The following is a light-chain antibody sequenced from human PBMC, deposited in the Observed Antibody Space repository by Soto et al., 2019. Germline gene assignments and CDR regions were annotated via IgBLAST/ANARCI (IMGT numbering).Light chain of an antibody. V-gene: IGLV2-14*01. J-gene: IGLJ1*01. Sequence: QSAMTQPASVSGSPGQTITISCSGANSDIGDWNYVSWYQQSPGKAPKLIIYEDNYRPSGVSYRFSGSKSGTTASLTISGLQAEDEADYYCRSFASDTTLFVFGGGTKLTVL. CDR1: NSDIGDWNY. CDR2: EDN. CDR3: RSFASDTTLFV.